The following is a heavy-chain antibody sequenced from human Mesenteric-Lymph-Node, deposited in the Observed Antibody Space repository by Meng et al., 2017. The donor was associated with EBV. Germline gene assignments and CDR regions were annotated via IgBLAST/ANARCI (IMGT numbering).Heavy chain of an antibody. CDR3: ARGRGFPVRYFDL. J-gene: IGHJ4*02. Sequence: QVHLQQLGACLLPSSETLFLTCAVYGGSFSGYYWTWIRHAPGKGLEWMGEVYHTGGTNYSPSLQSRVTMSVDVSKNQFALKLSSLTAADTSVYYCARGRGFPVRYFDLWGQGTLVTVSS. CDR2: VYHTGGT. D-gene: IGHD5-12*01. V-gene: IGHV4-34*01. CDR1: GGSFSGYY.